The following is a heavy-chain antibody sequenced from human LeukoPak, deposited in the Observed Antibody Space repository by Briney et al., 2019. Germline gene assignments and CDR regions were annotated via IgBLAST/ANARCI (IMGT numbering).Heavy chain of an antibody. V-gene: IGHV4-31*03. J-gene: IGHJ5*02. CDR3: ARSNLRGWFDP. CDR1: GGSISSGGYY. CDR2: IYYSGST. Sequence: PSETLSLTCTVSGGSISSGGYYWSWIRQHPGKGLEWIGYIYYSGSTYYNPSLKSRVTISVDTSKNQFSLKLSSVTPEDTAVYYCARSNLRGWFDPWGQGTLVTVSS.